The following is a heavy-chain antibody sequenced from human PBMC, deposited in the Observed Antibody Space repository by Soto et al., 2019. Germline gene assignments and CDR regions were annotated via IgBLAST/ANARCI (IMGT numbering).Heavy chain of an antibody. J-gene: IGHJ6*02. CDR3: ARREVMVVTAASRYYGMDV. D-gene: IGHD2-21*02. Sequence: GESLKISCKGSGYSFTSYWISWVRQMPGKGLEWMGRIDPSDSYTNYSPSFQCHVTISADESISTAYLQWSSLKASDTAMYYCARREVMVVTAASRYYGMDVWGQGTTVTVSS. V-gene: IGHV5-10-1*01. CDR1: GYSFTSYW. CDR2: IDPSDSYT.